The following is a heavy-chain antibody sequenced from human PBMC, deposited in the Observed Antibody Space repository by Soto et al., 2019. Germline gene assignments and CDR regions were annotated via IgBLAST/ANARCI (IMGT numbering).Heavy chain of an antibody. V-gene: IGHV2-5*02. D-gene: IGHD3-10*01. CDR3: ARGGWTTYYSPFFDY. J-gene: IGHJ4*02. CDR2: IHWDDDK. CDR1: VFSLSNSGVG. Sequence: QITLKASGPTLVKPTQPLTLTCTFSVFSLSNSGVGVRWIRHPPGKSLEWLVLIHWDDDKRYSPFLKSRLTITKDTPKNQVVLTLTKLDTVDTATYYCARGGWTTYYSPFFDYWGQGTLVTVSS.